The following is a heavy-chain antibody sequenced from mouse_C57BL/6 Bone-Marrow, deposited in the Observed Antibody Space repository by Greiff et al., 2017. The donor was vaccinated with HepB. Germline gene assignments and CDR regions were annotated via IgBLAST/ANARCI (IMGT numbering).Heavy chain of an antibody. CDR3: ARDDYGSSYGYYAMDY. J-gene: IGHJ4*01. D-gene: IGHD1-1*01. V-gene: IGHV5-4*01. Sequence: EVKLQESGGGLVKPGGSLKLSCAASGFTFSSYAMSWVRQTPEKRLEWVATISDGGSYTYYPDNVKGRFTISRDNAKNNLYLQMSHLKSEDTAMYYCARDDYGSSYGYYAMDYWGQGTSVTVSS. CDR1: GFTFSSYA. CDR2: ISDGGSYT.